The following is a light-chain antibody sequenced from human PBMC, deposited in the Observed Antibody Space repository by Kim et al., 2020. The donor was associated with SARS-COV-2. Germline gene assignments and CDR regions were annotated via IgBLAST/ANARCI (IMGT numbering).Light chain of an antibody. CDR2: GAS. CDR1: QSVSSSY. CDR3: QQYGSSPFYT. V-gene: IGKV3-20*01. J-gene: IGKJ2*01. Sequence: EIVLTQTPGTLSLSPGERATLSCRASQSVSSSYLAWYQQKPGQAPRLLIYGASSRATGIPDRFSGSGSGTDFTLTISRLEPEDFAVYYCQQYGSSPFYTFGQ.